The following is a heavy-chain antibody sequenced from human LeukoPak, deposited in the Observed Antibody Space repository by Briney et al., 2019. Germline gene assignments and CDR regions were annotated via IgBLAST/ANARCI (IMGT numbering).Heavy chain of an antibody. CDR3: ARVLVVAATVGFDY. Sequence: SETLSLTCAVYGGSFSGYYWSWIRQPPGKGLEWIGEINHSGSTNYNPSLKSRVTISVDTSKNQFSLKLSSVTAADTAVYYCARVLVVAATVGFDYWGQGTLLTVSS. J-gene: IGHJ4*02. CDR1: GGSFSGYY. V-gene: IGHV4-34*01. CDR2: INHSGST. D-gene: IGHD2-15*01.